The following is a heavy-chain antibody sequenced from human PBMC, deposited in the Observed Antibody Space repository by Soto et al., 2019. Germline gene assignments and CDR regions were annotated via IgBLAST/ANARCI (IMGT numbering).Heavy chain of an antibody. V-gene: IGHV3-23*01. CDR2: ISGSGGST. J-gene: IGHJ6*02. CDR3: AKGDSMIRGVYGMNV. CDR1: GFTFSSYA. D-gene: IGHD3-10*01. Sequence: PGGSLRLSCAASGFTFSSYAMSWVRQAPGKGLEWVSAISGSGGSTYYADSVKGRFTISRDNSKNTLYLQMNSLRAEDTAVYYCAKGDSMIRGVYGMNVWGRGTTVTVSS.